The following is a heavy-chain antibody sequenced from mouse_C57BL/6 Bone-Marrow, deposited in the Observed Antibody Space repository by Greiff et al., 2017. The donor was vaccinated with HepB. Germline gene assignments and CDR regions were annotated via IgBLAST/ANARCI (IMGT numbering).Heavy chain of an antibody. CDR2: IRSKSNNYAT. CDR1: GFSFNTYA. V-gene: IGHV10-1*01. J-gene: IGHJ4*01. D-gene: IGHD2-2*01. Sequence: DVHLVESGGGLVQPKGSLKLSCAASGFSFNTYAMNWVRQAPGKGLEWVARIRSKSNNYATYYADSVKDRFTISRDDSESMLYLQMNNLKTEDTAMYYCVRHGGYNYAMDYWGQGTSVTVSS. CDR3: VRHGGYNYAMDY.